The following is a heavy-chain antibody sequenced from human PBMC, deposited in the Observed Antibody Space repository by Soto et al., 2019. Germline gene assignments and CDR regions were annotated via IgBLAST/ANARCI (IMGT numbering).Heavy chain of an antibody. CDR1: GFTFSTYS. J-gene: IGHJ4*02. CDR2: ISSSSSNI. CDR3: ARGGYPIDY. D-gene: IGHD5-18*01. V-gene: IGHV3-48*02. Sequence: EVQLVESGGGLIQPGGSLRLSCAASGFTFSTYSMTWVHQAPGKGLEWVSYISSSSSNIYYADSVKGRFTISRDNAKNSLYLQMNSLRDADTAVFYCARGGYPIDYWGQGTLVTVSS.